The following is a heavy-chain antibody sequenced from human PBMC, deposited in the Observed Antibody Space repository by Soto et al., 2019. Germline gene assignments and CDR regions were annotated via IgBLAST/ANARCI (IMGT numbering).Heavy chain of an antibody. V-gene: IGHV3-30*18. CDR3: AKDLRSPLAVAAAVPDY. D-gene: IGHD6-19*01. Sequence: QVQLVESGGGVVQPGRSLRLSCAASGFTFSSYGMHWVRQAPGKGLEWVAVISYDGSNKYYADSVKGRFTISRDNSKNTLYLQMNSLRAEDTAVYYCAKDLRSPLAVAAAVPDYWGQGTLVTVSS. CDR1: GFTFSSYG. J-gene: IGHJ4*02. CDR2: ISYDGSNK.